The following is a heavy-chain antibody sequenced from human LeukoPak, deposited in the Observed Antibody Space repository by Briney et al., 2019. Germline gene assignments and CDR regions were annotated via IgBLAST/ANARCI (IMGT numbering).Heavy chain of an antibody. CDR2: IYYSGST. V-gene: IGHV4-39*07. D-gene: IGHD3-22*01. CDR3: ARGAEYYYDSSGYSFDY. CDR1: GGSISSSSYY. J-gene: IGHJ4*02. Sequence: SETLSLTCTVSGGSISSSSYYWGWIRQPPGKGLEWIGSIYYSGSTYYNPSLKSRVTISVDTSKNQFFLKLSSVTAADTAVYYCARGAEYYYDSSGYSFDYWGQGTLVTVSS.